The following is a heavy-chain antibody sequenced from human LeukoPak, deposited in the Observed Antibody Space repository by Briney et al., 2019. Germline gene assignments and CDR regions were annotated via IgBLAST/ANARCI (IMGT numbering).Heavy chain of an antibody. CDR1: GFTFSSYD. D-gene: IGHD1-1*01. CDR3: AKLFRTSDY. CDR2: IGGSGAGT. Sequence: PRGSLRLSCAASGFTFSSYDMSWVRQAPGKGLEWVSGIGGSGAGTYYADSMKGRFTISRDNSKNTLYLQMNSLRAEDAAVYYCAKLFRTSDYWGQGTLVTVSS. V-gene: IGHV3-23*01. J-gene: IGHJ4*02.